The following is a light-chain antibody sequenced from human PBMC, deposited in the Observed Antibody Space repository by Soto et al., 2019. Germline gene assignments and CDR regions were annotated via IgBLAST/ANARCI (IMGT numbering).Light chain of an antibody. CDR3: QQYGSSPWT. CDR1: QSVSSSY. Sequence: EIVLTQSPGTLSLSPGERATLSCRASQSVSSSYLAWYQQKPGQAPRPLIYGASSRAIGIPDRFSGSGSGTDFTLTISRLEPEEFAVYYCQQYGSSPWTFGQGTKAEIK. V-gene: IGKV3-20*01. J-gene: IGKJ1*01. CDR2: GAS.